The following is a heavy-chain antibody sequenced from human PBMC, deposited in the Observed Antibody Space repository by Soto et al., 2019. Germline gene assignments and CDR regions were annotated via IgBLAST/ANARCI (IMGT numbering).Heavy chain of an antibody. CDR1: GYTFTSYG. CDR2: ISAYNGNT. CDR3: ARNGNFDWTINWFEP. D-gene: IGHD3-9*01. Sequence: GASVKVSCKASGYTFTSYGISWVRQAPGQGLEWMGWISAYNGNTNYAQKLQGRVTMTTDTSTSTAYMELRSLRSDDTAVYYCARNGNFDWTINWFEPWGQGTLVIVSS. J-gene: IGHJ5*02. V-gene: IGHV1-18*01.